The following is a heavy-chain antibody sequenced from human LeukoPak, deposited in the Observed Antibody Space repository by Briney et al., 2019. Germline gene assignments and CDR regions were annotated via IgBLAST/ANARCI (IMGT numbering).Heavy chain of an antibody. Sequence: PGGSLRLSCAASGFTFSSYSMNWVRQAPGKGLEWVSSISSSSSYIYYADSVKGRFTISRDNAKNSLYLQMNSLRAEDTALYYCAKAGRYCSGGSCYFRNYFDYWGQGTLVTVSS. CDR2: ISSSSSYI. CDR1: GFTFSSYS. V-gene: IGHV3-21*04. J-gene: IGHJ4*02. D-gene: IGHD2-15*01. CDR3: AKAGRYCSGGSCYFRNYFDY.